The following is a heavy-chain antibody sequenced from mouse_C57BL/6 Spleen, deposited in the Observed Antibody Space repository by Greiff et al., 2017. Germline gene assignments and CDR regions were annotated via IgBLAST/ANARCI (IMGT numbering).Heavy chain of an antibody. CDR2: IRNKANGYTT. D-gene: IGHD2-13*01. V-gene: IGHV7-3*01. J-gene: IGHJ2*01. Sequence: EVMLVESGGGLVQPGGSLSLSCAASGFTFTDYYMSWVRQPPGKALEWLGFIRNKANGYTTEYSASVKGRFTISRDNSQSILYLQMNALSAEDSATYYCARYDGDLDYFDYWGQGTTLTVSS. CDR3: ARYDGDLDYFDY. CDR1: GFTFTDYY.